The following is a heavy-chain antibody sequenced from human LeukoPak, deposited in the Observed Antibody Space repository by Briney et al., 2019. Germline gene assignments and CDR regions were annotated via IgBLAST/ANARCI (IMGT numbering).Heavy chain of an antibody. Sequence: GGSLRLSCAASGFTLNDYYMIWIRQAPGEGLEWVSYISSSSSYTNYADSVKGRFTISKDNAKNSLFLQMDSLRPEDTAVYYCARVYSTAWFDYWGQGTLVSVSS. CDR3: ARVYSTAWFDY. J-gene: IGHJ4*02. CDR2: ISSSSSYT. CDR1: GFTLNDYY. D-gene: IGHD6-13*01. V-gene: IGHV3-11*05.